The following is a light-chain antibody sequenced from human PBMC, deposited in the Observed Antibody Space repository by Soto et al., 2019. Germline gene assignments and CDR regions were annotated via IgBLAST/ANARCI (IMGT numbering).Light chain of an antibody. CDR3: QQFNNWPRT. CDR2: DAS. Sequence: EIVMTQSPATLSVSPGERATLSCRASQSVGSDLAWYQQKPGQAPRLVIYDASTRATGIPARFSGSGSGTEFPLTLCSQQSEDFAVYYCQQFNNWPRTFGQGTRV. V-gene: IGKV3-15*01. J-gene: IGKJ1*01. CDR1: QSVGSD.